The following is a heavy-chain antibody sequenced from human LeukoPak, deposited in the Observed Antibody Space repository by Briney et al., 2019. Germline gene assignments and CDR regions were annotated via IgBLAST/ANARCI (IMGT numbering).Heavy chain of an antibody. Sequence: GGSLRLSCAASGFTFSSYWMHWVRQAPGKGLVWVSRINSDGSSTSYADSVKGRFTLSRDNAKNTLYLQMNSLRAEDTAVYYCARDQPLRIRQLYYYYMDVWGKGTTVTVSS. CDR3: ARDQPLRIRQLYYYYMDV. J-gene: IGHJ6*03. CDR1: GFTFSSYW. CDR2: INSDGSST. V-gene: IGHV3-74*01. D-gene: IGHD1-1*01.